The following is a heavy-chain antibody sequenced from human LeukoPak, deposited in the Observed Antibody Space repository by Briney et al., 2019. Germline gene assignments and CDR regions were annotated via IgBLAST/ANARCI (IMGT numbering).Heavy chain of an antibody. CDR1: GFTFSSYW. D-gene: IGHD5/OR15-5a*01. J-gene: IGHJ4*02. CDR2: IRFDGSNE. Sequence: GGSPRLSCAASGFTFSSYWMHWVRQAPGKGLEWVAFIRFDGSNEYYADSVKGRFTISSDNSKSTLYLQTTSLRVEDTALYYRVKQVYGETGYFDSWGRGTLVTVSS. CDR3: VKQVYGETGYFDS. V-gene: IGHV3-30*02.